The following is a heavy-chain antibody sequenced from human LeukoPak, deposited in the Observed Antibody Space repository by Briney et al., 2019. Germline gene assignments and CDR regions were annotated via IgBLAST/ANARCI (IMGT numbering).Heavy chain of an antibody. V-gene: IGHV1-46*01. J-gene: IGHJ3*02. D-gene: IGHD2-21*02. CDR2: IDPNGGST. CDR1: GYTFIDFY. CDR3: AREEGDWGDALDI. Sequence: ASVKVSCKASGYTFIDFYIHWVRQAPGQGPEWMGIIDPNGGSTIYDQKFQGRLTMTRDTSTSTAYMELRSLRSDDTAVYYCAREEGDWGDALDIWGQGTLVTVSS.